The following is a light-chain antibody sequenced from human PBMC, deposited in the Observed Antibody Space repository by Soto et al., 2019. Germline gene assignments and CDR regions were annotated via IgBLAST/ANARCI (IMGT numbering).Light chain of an antibody. CDR1: SXDVGGYNY. CDR2: EVS. J-gene: IGLJ1*01. V-gene: IGLV2-14*01. CDR3: SSYTSSSTHYV. Sequence: SALTQPASVSGSPGQSITISCTGTSXDVGGYNYVSWYQQHPGKAPKLMIYEVSNRPSGVSNRFSGSKSGNTASLTISGLQAEDEADYYCSSYTSSSTHYVFGTGTKVTVL.